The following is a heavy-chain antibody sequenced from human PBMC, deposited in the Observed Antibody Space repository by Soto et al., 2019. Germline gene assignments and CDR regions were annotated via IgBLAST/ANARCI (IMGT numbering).Heavy chain of an antibody. J-gene: IGHJ6*02. CDR2: IYYSGST. Sequence: SETLSVTCTVSGGSISSYYWSWIRQPHGKGLEWIGYIYYSGSTNYNPSLKSRVTISVDTSKNQFSLKLSSVTAADTAVYYCARAYSSSSYSYYYYYYGMDVWGQGTTVTVSS. V-gene: IGHV4-59*01. CDR3: ARAYSSSSYSYYYYYYGMDV. CDR1: GGSISSYY. D-gene: IGHD6-6*01.